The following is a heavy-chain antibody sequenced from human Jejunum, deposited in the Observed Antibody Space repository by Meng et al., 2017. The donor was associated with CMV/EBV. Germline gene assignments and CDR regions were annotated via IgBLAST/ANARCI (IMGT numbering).Heavy chain of an antibody. V-gene: IGHV5-51*01. CDR1: GYNFNNFW. J-gene: IGHJ4*02. CDR2: IYPGDSDT. D-gene: IGHD1-14*01. Sequence: SGYNFNNFWIAWVRQMPGKGLEWMGIIYPGDSDTRYSPSFQGQVTISLDYSISTAFLRFNSLRASDTAMYYCARAPSGIIHYYHFDFWGQGSLVTVSS. CDR3: ARAPSGIIHYYHFDF.